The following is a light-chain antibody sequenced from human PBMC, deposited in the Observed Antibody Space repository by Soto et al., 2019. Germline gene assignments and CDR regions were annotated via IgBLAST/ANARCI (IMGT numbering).Light chain of an antibody. Sequence: EIVLTQSPATLSLSPGERATLSCRASQSISSYLAWYQQKPGQAPRLLIYDASNRATGIPARFSGSGSGTDFTLTISRLEPEDFAVYYCQQRRNWPITFGQGTRLEI. CDR2: DAS. V-gene: IGKV3-11*01. CDR1: QSISSY. J-gene: IGKJ5*01. CDR3: QQRRNWPIT.